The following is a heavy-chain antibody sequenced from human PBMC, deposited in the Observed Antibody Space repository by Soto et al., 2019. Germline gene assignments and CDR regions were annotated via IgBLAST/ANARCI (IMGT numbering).Heavy chain of an antibody. CDR2: IDNSGHT. J-gene: IGHJ4*02. Sequence: PSETISLTCTVSRASVGCGGSYYWSWIRQAPRKVLECLGYIDNSGHTNYTPSVKSRLTLSLDTPKSKFSLNLTSVTAADTAVYDCASAVGPSTGVDDWGQGALVTVSS. CDR1: RASVGCGGSYY. CDR3: ASAVGPSTGVDD. V-gene: IGHV4-61*08. D-gene: IGHD2-8*02.